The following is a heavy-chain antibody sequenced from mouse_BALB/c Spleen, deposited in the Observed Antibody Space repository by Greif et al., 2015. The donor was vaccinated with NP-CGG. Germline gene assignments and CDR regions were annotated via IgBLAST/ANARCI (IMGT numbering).Heavy chain of an antibody. CDR3: ARSWGNYYWYFDV. J-gene: IGHJ1*01. Sequence: EVNVVESGGGLVQPGGSRKLSCAASGFTFSSFGMHWVRQAPEKGLEWVAYISSGSSTIYYADTVKGRFTISRDNPKNTLFLQMTSLRSEDTAMYYCARSWGNYYWYFDVWGAGTTVTVSS. D-gene: IGHD2-1*01. CDR1: GFTFSSFG. CDR2: ISSGSSTI. V-gene: IGHV5-17*02.